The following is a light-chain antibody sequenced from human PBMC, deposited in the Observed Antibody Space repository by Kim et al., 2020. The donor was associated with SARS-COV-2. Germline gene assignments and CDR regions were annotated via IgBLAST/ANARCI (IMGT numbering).Light chain of an antibody. V-gene: IGLV2-14*03. J-gene: IGLJ1*01. CDR2: DVY. CDR1: SIDVGGYIY. CDR3: CSYTAFSTPYV. Sequence: QSITISCTGTSIDVGGYIYVSWYQQHPDKAPKLMIFDVYNRPSGVSNRFSGSKSGNTASLTISGLQAEDEADYYCCSYTAFSTPYVCGIGTKVTVL.